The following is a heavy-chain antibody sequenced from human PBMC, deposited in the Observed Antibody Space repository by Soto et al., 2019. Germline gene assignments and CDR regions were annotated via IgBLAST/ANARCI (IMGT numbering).Heavy chain of an antibody. D-gene: IGHD5-18*01. J-gene: IGHJ4*02. CDR1: GYTFTSYG. V-gene: IGHV1-18*01. CDR3: ASSLLVGYGLEGESD. Sequence: QVQLVQSGAEVKKPGASVKVSCKASGYTFTSYGISWVRQAPGQGLEWMGWISAYNGNTNYAQKLQGRVTMTTDTPTRPAYMELRRLRSDDTAVYYCASSLLVGYGLEGESDWGQGTLVTVSS. CDR2: ISAYNGNT.